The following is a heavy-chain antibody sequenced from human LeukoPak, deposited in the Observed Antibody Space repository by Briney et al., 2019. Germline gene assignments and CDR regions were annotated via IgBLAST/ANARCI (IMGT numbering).Heavy chain of an antibody. V-gene: IGHV3-7*01. D-gene: IGHD5-12*01. CDR1: GFTFSTFW. J-gene: IGHJ4*02. CDR2: IKEDGSEK. Sequence: GGSLRLSCAASGFTFSTFWMTWVRQAPGTGRECVAIIKEDGSEKKYVDSVKGRFTISRDNVKNSLYLQMNSLRAEDPAVYYCARRGYSYYFDYWGQGTLVAVSS. CDR3: ARRGYSYYFDY.